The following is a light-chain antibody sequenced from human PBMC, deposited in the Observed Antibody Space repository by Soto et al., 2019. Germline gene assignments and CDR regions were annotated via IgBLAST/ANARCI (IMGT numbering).Light chain of an antibody. Sequence: EIVWTQSPPTLSLAPGERATLSCRASQSVSIYLPWYQQKPGQAPRLHIYDASNTATGIPARFSGSGSGTDLTLTISSLEPEAFAVYSCDQRSNWSVTLGGGTKV. CDR1: QSVSIY. V-gene: IGKV3-11*01. J-gene: IGKJ4*01. CDR2: DAS. CDR3: DQRSNWSVT.